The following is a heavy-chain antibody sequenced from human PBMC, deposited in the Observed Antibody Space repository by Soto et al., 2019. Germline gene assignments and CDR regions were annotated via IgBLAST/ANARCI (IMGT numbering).Heavy chain of an antibody. CDR1: GFTFSSYA. V-gene: IGHV3-23*01. CDR2: ISGSGGST. D-gene: IGHD2-2*01. Sequence: PGGFLRLSCAASGFTFSSYAMSWVRQAPGKGLEWVSAISGSGGSTYYADSVKGRFTISRDNSKNTLYLQMNSLRAEDTAVYYCAKDGGYCSSTSCLSWFDPWGQGTLVTVSS. J-gene: IGHJ5*02. CDR3: AKDGGYCSSTSCLSWFDP.